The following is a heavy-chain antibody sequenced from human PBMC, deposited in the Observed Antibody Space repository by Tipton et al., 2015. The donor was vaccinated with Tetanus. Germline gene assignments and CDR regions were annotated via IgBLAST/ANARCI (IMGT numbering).Heavy chain of an antibody. CDR3: ARGGLGGYLRD. CDR2: IFYSGDT. D-gene: IGHD1-26*01. Sequence: TLSLTCTVSGGSFTNYYWNWIRQSPGKRPEWLGNIFYSGDTDYNPSLQNRAKISFDRAKNHFSLRLRSVTAADTAVYYCARGGLGGYLRDWGQGTLVTVSS. CDR1: GGSFTNYY. V-gene: IGHV4-59*01. J-gene: IGHJ4*02.